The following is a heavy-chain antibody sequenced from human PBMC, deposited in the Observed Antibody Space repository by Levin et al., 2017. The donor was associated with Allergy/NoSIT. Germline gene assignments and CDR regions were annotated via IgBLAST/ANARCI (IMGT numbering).Heavy chain of an antibody. Sequence: HTGGSLRLSCAASGFTFTTYWMDWVRQAPGKGLVWVSRIKSDGSSTTYADSVKGRFTISRDNAKNTLYLQMNSLRAEDTAVYYCTRERGDILTGSYYMDVWGKGTTVTVSS. CDR3: TRERGDILTGSYYMDV. J-gene: IGHJ6*03. V-gene: IGHV3-74*01. CDR1: GFTFTTYW. CDR2: IKSDGSST. D-gene: IGHD3-9*01.